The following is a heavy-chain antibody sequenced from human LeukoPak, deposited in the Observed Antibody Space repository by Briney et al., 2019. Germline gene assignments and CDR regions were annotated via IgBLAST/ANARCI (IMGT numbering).Heavy chain of an antibody. CDR2: ISYDGSNK. J-gene: IGHJ4*02. V-gene: IGHV3-30*01. CDR1: GFTFSSYA. D-gene: IGHD4-23*01. Sequence: GGSLRLSCAASGFTFSSYAMHWVRQAPGKGLEWVAVISYDGSNKYYADSVKGRFTISRDNSKNTLYLQMNSLRAEDTAVYYCARDADYGGKAVGYFDYWGQGTLVTVSS. CDR3: ARDADYGGKAVGYFDY.